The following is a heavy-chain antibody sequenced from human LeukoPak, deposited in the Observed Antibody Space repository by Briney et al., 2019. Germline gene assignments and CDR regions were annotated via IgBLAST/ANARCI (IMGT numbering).Heavy chain of an antibody. Sequence: GGSLRLSCAASGFTFSSYGMHWVRQAPGKGLEWVAVISYDGSNKYYADSVKGRFTISRDNSKNTLYLQMNSLRAEDTAVYYCAKRPLLVEWLLSPQWFDPWGQGTLVTVSS. CDR1: GFTFSSYG. CDR3: AKRPLLVEWLLSPQWFDP. J-gene: IGHJ5*02. CDR2: ISYDGSNK. V-gene: IGHV3-30*18. D-gene: IGHD3-3*01.